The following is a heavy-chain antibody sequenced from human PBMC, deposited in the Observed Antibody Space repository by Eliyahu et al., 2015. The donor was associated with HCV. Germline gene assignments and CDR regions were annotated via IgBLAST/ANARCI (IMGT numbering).Heavy chain of an antibody. CDR2: ISDSGRYI. Sequence: EVQLLESGGGLAQPGGSLRLSCXASGFTFXDFTVNWVRQATGKGLKWVSAISDSGRYIYYTDSVKGRFTISRDNSRDMLFLQMNSLRAEDTALYYCVKSRSSGPLYYFDSWGPGTQVTVSS. J-gene: IGHJ4*02. CDR3: VKSRSSGPLYYFDS. D-gene: IGHD1-26*01. CDR1: GFTFXDFT. V-gene: IGHV3-23*01.